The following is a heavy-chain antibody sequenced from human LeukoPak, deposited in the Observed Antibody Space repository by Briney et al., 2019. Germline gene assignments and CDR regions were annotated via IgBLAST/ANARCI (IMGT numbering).Heavy chain of an antibody. CDR1: GGSISSYY. V-gene: IGHV4-59*01. D-gene: IGHD3-10*01. CDR2: NYYSGRT. CDR3: ARGAMVRGVMMAY. J-gene: IGHJ4*02. Sequence: PSQTLSLTCTVSGGSISSYYWSWGRQPPRERLEWGGCNYYSGRTNYNPSLKSRLTISVDTSTNNFSLKLSTVTAPDTAVYYCARGAMVRGVMMAYWGQGTLVTVSS.